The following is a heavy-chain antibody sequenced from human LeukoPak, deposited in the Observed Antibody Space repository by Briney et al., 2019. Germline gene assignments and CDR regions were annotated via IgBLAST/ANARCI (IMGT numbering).Heavy chain of an antibody. CDR1: GFSFISYG. Sequence: GGSLRLSCAASGFSFISYGMHWVRQAPGKGLEWVGVISDDGRNKKYADSVKGRFTTSRDNSKNTLYLQMNSLRAEDTAVYYCAKVVPAAMRYSYFDYWGQGTLVTVSS. J-gene: IGHJ4*02. CDR3: AKVVPAAMRYSYFDY. V-gene: IGHV3-30*18. CDR2: ISDDGRNK. D-gene: IGHD2-2*01.